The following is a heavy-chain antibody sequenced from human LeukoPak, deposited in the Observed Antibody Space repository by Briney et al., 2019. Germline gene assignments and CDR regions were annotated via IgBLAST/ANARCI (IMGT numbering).Heavy chain of an antibody. CDR3: ARGNRGNYYYGMDV. J-gene: IGHJ6*02. V-gene: IGHV3-64*02. CDR2: ISSYGDST. Sequence: SGGSLRLSCAASGFAFSSYAMHWVRQAPGKGLEYVSAISSYGDSTHYADSVKGRFTISRDNSKKTLYLEMGRLRAEDMAVYYCARGNRGNYYYGMDVWGQGTTVTVSS. CDR1: GFAFSSYA.